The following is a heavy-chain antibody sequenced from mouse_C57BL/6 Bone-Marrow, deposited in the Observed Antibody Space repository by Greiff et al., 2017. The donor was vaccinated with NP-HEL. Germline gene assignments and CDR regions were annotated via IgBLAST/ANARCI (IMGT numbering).Heavy chain of an antibody. CDR2: INPSTGGT. CDR3: ARGNGVDSSGPWFAY. J-gene: IGHJ3*01. V-gene: IGHV1-42*01. D-gene: IGHD3-2*02. CDR1: GYSFTGYY. Sequence: VQLKQSGPELVKPGASVKISCKASGYSFTGYYMNWVKQSPEKSLEWIGEINPSTGGTTYNQKFKAKATLTVDKSSSTAYMQLKSLTSEDSAVYYCARGNGVDSSGPWFAYWGQGTLVTVSA.